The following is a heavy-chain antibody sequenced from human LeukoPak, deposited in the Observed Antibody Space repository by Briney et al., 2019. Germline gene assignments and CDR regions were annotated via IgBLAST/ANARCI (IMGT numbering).Heavy chain of an antibody. J-gene: IGHJ4*02. CDR1: GGSFSGYY. Sequence: SETLSLTCAVYGGSFSGYYWSWIRQPPGKGLEWIGEISHSGSTNYNPSLESRVTISVDTSKNQFSLKLSSVTAADTAVYYCARGAAALGYWGQGTLVTVSS. CDR2: ISHSGST. D-gene: IGHD6-25*01. V-gene: IGHV4-34*01. CDR3: ARGAAALGY.